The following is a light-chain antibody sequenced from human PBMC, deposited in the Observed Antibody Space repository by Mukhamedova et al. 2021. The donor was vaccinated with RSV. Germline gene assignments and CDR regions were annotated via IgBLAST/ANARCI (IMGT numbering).Light chain of an antibody. V-gene: IGLV1-40*01. CDR1: SSNIGAGYD. J-gene: IGLJ2*01. CDR2: GNS. Sequence: ISCTGGSSNIGAGYDVHWYQQLPGTAPKLLIYGNSNRPSGVPDRFSGSKSGTSASLAITGLQAEDEADYYCQSYDSSLSGSVFGG. CDR3: QSYDSSLSGSV.